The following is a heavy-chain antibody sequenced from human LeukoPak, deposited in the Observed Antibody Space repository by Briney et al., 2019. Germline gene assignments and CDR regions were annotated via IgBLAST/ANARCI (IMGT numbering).Heavy chain of an antibody. CDR2: INSDGSST. Sequence: GGSLRLSCTASGFTFSTHSMHWVRQAPGKGPVWVSRINSDGSSTRYADSVTGRFTISRDNAKNTVYLQMNSPRAEDTAVYYCAKVLGGLWPGIDYWGQGTEVTVSS. CDR3: AKVLGGLWPGIDY. V-gene: IGHV3-74*01. J-gene: IGHJ4*02. CDR1: GFTFSTHS. D-gene: IGHD2-15*01.